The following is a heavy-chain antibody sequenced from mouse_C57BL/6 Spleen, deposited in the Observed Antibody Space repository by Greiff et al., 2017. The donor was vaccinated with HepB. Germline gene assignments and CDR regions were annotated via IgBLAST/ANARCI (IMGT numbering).Heavy chain of an antibody. J-gene: IGHJ2*01. CDR3: VSLDYYGGSPCDD. V-gene: IGHV14-2*01. CDR2: IDPEAGET. Sequence: EVQLQQSGAELVKPGASVKLSCTASGFNIKDYYMHWVKQRTEQGLEWIGRIDPEAGETKYAPKFQGTATITADTSSNTAYLQPSSLTSEDTAVYYCVSLDYYGGSPCDDRGQGTTPTVSS. D-gene: IGHD1-1*01. CDR1: GFNIKDYY.